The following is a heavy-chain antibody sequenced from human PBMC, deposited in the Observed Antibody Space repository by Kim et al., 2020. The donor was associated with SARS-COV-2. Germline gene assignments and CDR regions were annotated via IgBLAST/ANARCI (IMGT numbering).Heavy chain of an antibody. CDR3: ARAAYYYGSVETTYYFDY. Sequence: KSRITIAVDTSKNQFSLKLSSVTAADTAVYYCARAAYYYGSVETTYYFDYWGQGTLVTVSS. J-gene: IGHJ4*02. D-gene: IGHD3-10*01. V-gene: IGHV4-39*01.